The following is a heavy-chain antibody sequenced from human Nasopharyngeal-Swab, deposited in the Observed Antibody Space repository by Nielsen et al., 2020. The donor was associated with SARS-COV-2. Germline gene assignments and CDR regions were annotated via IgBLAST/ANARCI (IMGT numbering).Heavy chain of an antibody. CDR1: GFTFSNAW. Sequence: GESLKISCAASGFTFSNAWMSWVRQAPGKGLEWVGRIKSKTDGGTTDYAAPVKGRFTISRDDSKNTLYLQMNSLKTEDTAVYYCTTGDPMVRGLYYSDYWGQGTLVTVSS. CDR3: TTGDPMVRGLYYSDY. D-gene: IGHD3-10*01. J-gene: IGHJ4*02. CDR2: IKSKTDGGTT. V-gene: IGHV3-15*01.